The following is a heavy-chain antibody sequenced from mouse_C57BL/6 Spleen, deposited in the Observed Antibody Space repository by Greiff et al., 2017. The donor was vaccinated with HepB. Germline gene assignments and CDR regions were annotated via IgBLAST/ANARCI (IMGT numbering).Heavy chain of an antibody. Sequence: EVQLQQSGPELVKPGASVKISCKASGYSFTGYYMNWVKQSPEKSLEWIGEINPSTGGTTYNQKFKAKATLTVDKSSSTAYMQLKSLTSEDSAVYYCARREVYGSSYYFDYWGQGTTLTVSS. CDR3: ARREVYGSSYYFDY. D-gene: IGHD1-1*01. V-gene: IGHV1-42*01. CDR2: INPSTGGT. CDR1: GYSFTGYY. J-gene: IGHJ2*01.